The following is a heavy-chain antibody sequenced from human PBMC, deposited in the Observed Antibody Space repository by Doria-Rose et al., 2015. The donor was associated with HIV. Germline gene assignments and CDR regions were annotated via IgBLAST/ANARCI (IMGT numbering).Heavy chain of an antibody. CDR3: ARFRPSRGIYYSLDV. V-gene: IGHV4-4*09. CDR2: IYSSGST. CDR1: GGSISSYY. Sequence: ETLSLTCPVSGGSISSYYWNRIRQPPGKGLEWIGYIYSSGSTHYNSSLKSRVTISIDTSKNQFSLKLSSVTAADTAVYYCARFRPSRGIYYSLDVWGKGTTITVSS. D-gene: IGHD3-10*01. J-gene: IGHJ6*03.